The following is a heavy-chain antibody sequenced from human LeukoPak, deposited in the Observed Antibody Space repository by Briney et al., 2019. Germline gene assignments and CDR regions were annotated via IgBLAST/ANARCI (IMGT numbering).Heavy chain of an antibody. CDR3: ARAITIFGLVSYYYFDY. Sequence: SVKVSCKASGGTFSSYAISWVRQAPGQGLEWMGGIIPIFGTANSAQKLQGRVTMTTDTSTSTAYMELRSLRSDDTAVYYCARAITIFGLVSYYYFDYWGQGTLVTVSS. V-gene: IGHV1-69*05. D-gene: IGHD3-3*01. CDR1: GGTFSSYA. J-gene: IGHJ4*02. CDR2: IIPIFGTA.